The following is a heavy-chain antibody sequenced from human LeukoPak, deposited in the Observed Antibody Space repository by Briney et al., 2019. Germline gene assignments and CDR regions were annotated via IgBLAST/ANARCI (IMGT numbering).Heavy chain of an antibody. CDR3: AREWVIARAGPFDP. CDR2: IIPIFGTA. V-gene: IGHV1-69*01. CDR1: GGTFSSYA. J-gene: IGHJ5*02. D-gene: IGHD6-19*01. Sequence: ASVKVSCKASGGTFSSYAISWVRQAPGQGLEWMGGIIPIFGTANYAQKFQGRVTITADESTSTAYMELSSLRSEDTAVYYCAREWVIARAGPFDPWGQGTLVTVSS.